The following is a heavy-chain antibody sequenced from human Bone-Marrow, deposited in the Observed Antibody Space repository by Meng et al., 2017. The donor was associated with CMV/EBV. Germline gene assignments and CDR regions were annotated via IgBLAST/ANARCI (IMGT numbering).Heavy chain of an antibody. CDR3: ARGGVGGSFDK. J-gene: IGHJ4*02. V-gene: IGHV3-11*04. CDR2: ISGSGSTI. CDR1: GFTFSDYY. Sequence: GGSLRLSCAASGFTFSDYYMSWIRQAPGKGLEWVSYISGSGSTIYYADSVKGRFTISRDNAKNSLFLQMNILRAEETAMYFCARGGVGGSFDKWGQGTLVTVSS. D-gene: IGHD2-15*01.